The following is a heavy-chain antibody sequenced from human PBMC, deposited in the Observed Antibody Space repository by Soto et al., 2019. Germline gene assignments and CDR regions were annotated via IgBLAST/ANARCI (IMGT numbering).Heavy chain of an antibody. CDR1: GFTFSSYA. V-gene: IGHV3-23*01. J-gene: IGHJ1*01. CDR3: AKAGRSCGPGGCHDEDFQP. Sequence: EVQLLESGGGLVQPGGSLRLSCAASGFTFSSYAMSWVRQAPGKGLEWVSAISNSGDATYYPDSVKGRLTISRDNSKSTVYLQINSLRAEDTAVYYCAKAGRSCGPGGCHDEDFQPWGQGTLVTVSS. D-gene: IGHD2-15*01. CDR2: ISNSGDAT.